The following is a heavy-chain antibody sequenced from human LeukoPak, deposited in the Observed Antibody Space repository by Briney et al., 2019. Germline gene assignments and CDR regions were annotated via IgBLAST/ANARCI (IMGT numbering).Heavy chain of an antibody. D-gene: IGHD6-19*01. CDR2: ISSSSSYI. J-gene: IGHJ4*02. Sequence: GGSLRLSCAASGFTFGSYSMNWVRQAPGKGLEWVSSISSSSSYIYYVDSVKGRFTISRDNAKNSLYLQMNSLRAEDTAVYYCARDLGYSSGPNYWGQGTRVTVSS. V-gene: IGHV3-21*01. CDR1: GFTFGSYS. CDR3: ARDLGYSSGPNY.